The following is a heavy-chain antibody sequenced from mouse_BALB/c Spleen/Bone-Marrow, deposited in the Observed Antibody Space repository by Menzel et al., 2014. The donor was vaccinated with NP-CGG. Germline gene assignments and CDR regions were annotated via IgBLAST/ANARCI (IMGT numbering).Heavy chain of an antibody. CDR3: ARSGTPAWFAY. J-gene: IGHJ3*01. D-gene: IGHD3-3*01. CDR1: GYTFSRYT. CDR2: INPASEFS. V-gene: IGHV1-4*02. Sequence: VKLMESAAELARPGASVKMSCKASGYTFSRYTIHWIKQRPGQGLEWIGFINPASEFSEYNQKLKDKTTLTADKSSTTAYMQLNSLTSEDSAVYYCARSGTPAWFAYWGQGTLVTVSA.